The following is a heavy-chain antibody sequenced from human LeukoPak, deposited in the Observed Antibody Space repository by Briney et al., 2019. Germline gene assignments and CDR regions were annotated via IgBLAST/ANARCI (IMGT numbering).Heavy chain of an antibody. CDR1: GFTFSSYA. CDR2: ISYDGSNK. D-gene: IGHD3-10*01. CDR3: ARGEVLRGTYGDAFDI. V-gene: IGHV3-30-3*01. J-gene: IGHJ3*02. Sequence: GGSLRLSCAASGFTFSSYAIHWVRQAPGKGLEWVAVISYDGSNKYYADSVQGRFTIFRDNSKNTLYLQMNSLRAEDTAVYYCARGEVLRGTYGDAFDIWGQGTMVTVSS.